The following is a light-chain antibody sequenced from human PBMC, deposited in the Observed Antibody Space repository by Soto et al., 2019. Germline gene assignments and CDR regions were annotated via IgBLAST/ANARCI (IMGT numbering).Light chain of an antibody. J-gene: IGLJ1*01. Sequence: QSVLTQPASVSGSPGPSITLSCTGTGSDVGAYNYVSWYQQCPGKAPKLIIYDVVNRPSGVSNRFSGSKSGNTAALIIFGLQAEDEADYYCCSYTSSSTYVFGTGTKVTVL. CDR1: GSDVGAYNY. CDR3: CSYTSSSTYV. CDR2: DVV. V-gene: IGLV2-14*01.